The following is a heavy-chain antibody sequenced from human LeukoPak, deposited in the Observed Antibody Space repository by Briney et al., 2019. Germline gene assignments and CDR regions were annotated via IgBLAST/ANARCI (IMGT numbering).Heavy chain of an antibody. CDR3: ARGPLVVVAATPLADY. CDR2: IKQVGREK. D-gene: IGHD2-15*01. V-gene: IGHV3-7*01. Sequence: PGGALRVSCVASGFTLSGYWMSGVRQAPGKGVGRVAHIKQVGREKNYVDSLKGRFTISRDNAKNSLYLQMNSLRAEDTAVYYCARGPLVVVAATPLADYWGKGTLVTVFS. J-gene: IGHJ4*02. CDR1: GFTLSGYW.